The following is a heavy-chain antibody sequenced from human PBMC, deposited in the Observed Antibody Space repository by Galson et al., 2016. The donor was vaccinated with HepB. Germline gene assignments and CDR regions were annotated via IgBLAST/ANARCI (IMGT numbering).Heavy chain of an antibody. J-gene: IGHJ5*01. Sequence: SETLSLTCAVSGASVNSSNWWTWVRQAPGTGLEWTGEIYHTGTSNNNPSLLSRFTMSIDNSRNLFSLNLNSVIAADTAVFYCARASIFPGARMVFDSWGQGILVTVSS. CDR1: GASVNSSNW. CDR3: ARASIFPGARMVFDS. V-gene: IGHV4-4*02. CDR2: IYHTGTS. D-gene: IGHD2-2*01.